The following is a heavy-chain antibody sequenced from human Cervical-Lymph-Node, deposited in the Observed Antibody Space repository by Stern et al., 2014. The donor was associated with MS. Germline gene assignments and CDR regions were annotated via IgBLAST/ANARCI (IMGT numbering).Heavy chain of an antibody. V-gene: IGHV3-33*01. Sequence: VQLVESGGGVVQPGRSLRLSCAASGFTFSSYGMHWVRQAPGKGLEWVAVILYDGSNKYYADSVKGRFTISRDNSKNTLYLQMNSLRAEDTAVYYCARGTIAAAGTTDYWGQGTLVTVSS. CDR1: GFTFSSYG. CDR2: ILYDGSNK. J-gene: IGHJ4*02. D-gene: IGHD6-13*01. CDR3: ARGTIAAAGTTDY.